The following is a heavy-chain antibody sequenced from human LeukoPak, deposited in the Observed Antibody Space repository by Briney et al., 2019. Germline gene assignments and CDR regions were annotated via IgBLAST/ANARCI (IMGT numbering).Heavy chain of an antibody. CDR3: ARGFTRSDY. CDR2: IKEDGSQK. J-gene: IGHJ4*02. CDR1: GFTFSSYW. V-gene: IGHV3-7*04. D-gene: IGHD3-10*01. Sequence: GGSLRLSCAASGFTFSSYWMSWVRQSPGKGLEWVANIKEDGSQKYYVDSVKGRFTISRDNAKNSLYLQMNSLRGEDTAVYYCARGFTRSDYWGQGTLVTVSS.